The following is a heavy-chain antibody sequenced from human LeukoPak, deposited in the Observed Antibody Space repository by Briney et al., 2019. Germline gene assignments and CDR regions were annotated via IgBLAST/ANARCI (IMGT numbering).Heavy chain of an antibody. V-gene: IGHV3-74*01. CDR1: GFTFSSYW. Sequence: GGSLRLSCAASGFTFSSYWMHWVRQAPGKGLVWISRINTDGSGTYYADSLKDRFTISRDNAKSTLYLQMNSLRADDTAVYYCARNENSGWGYFDYWGQGTLVTVSS. CDR2: INTDGSGT. CDR3: ARNENSGWGYFDY. J-gene: IGHJ4*02. D-gene: IGHD5-12*01.